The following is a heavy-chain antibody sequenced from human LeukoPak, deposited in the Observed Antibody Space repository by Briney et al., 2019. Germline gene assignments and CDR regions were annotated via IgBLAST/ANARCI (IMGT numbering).Heavy chain of an antibody. D-gene: IGHD2-15*01. J-gene: IGHJ4*02. CDR2: ISYDGNNK. Sequence: GALRLSCAASGFTFSSYTMHWVRQAPGKGPEWVAVISYDGNNKYYADSVKGRFTISRDNSKNTLFLQMNSLRTEDTAVYYCARRRSVVVVAASRRVEYYFDSWGQGTLVTVSS. V-gene: IGHV3-30*04. CDR1: GFTFSSYT. CDR3: ARRRSVVVVAASRRVEYYFDS.